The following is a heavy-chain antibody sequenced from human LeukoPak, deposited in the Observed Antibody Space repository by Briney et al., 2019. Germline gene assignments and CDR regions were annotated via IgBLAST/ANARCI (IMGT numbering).Heavy chain of an antibody. J-gene: IGHJ4*02. V-gene: IGHV4-34*01. CDR3: ARGRTRRGVDY. CDR2: INHSGST. Sequence: TSETLSLTCAVYGGSFSGYYWSWIRQPPGKGLEWIGEINHSGSTNYNPSLKSRATISVDTSKNQFSLKLSSVTAADTAVYYCARGRTRRGVDYWGQGTLVTVSS. CDR1: GGSFSGYY. D-gene: IGHD3/OR15-3a*01.